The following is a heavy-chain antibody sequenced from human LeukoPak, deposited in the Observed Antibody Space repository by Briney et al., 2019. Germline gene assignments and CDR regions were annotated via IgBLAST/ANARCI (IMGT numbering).Heavy chain of an antibody. V-gene: IGHV4-59*08. CDR2: IFDSGDT. CDR3: ARQVRTGVAGTPFFDY. J-gene: IGHJ4*02. CDR1: GGSITSYY. D-gene: IGHD6-19*01. Sequence: PSETLSLTCTVSGGSITSYYWSWIRQAPGKALEWIGYIFDSGDTNYKYNPSLKSRVTISGDTSKNQFSLQLTSVTAADTAVYYCARQVRTGVAGTPFFDYWGQGTLVTVSS.